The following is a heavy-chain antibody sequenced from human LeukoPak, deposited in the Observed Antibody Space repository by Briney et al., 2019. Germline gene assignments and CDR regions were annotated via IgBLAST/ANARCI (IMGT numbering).Heavy chain of an antibody. J-gene: IGHJ4*02. CDR1: GGSISSSSYY. D-gene: IGHD3-22*01. CDR3: AREEGTYYFDGSGYFAY. Sequence: PSETLSLTCTVSGGSISSSSYYWGWIRQPPGKGLEWIGSIHYSGSTNYNPSLKSRVTVSVDTSKNQFSLKLSSVTAADTAVYYCAREEGTYYFDGSGYFAYWGQGTLVTVSS. CDR2: IHYSGST. V-gene: IGHV4-39*07.